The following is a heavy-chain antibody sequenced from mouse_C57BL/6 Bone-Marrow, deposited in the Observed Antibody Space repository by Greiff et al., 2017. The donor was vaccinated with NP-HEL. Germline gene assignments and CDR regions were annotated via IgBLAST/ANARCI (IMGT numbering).Heavy chain of an antibody. CDR2: IDPENGDT. CDR3: TTADYDVWFAY. CDR1: GFNIKDDY. Sequence: EVQLQESGAELVRPGASVKLSCTASGFNIKDDYMHWVKRRPEQGLEWIGWIDPENGDTEYASKFQGKATITADTSSNTAYLQLSSLTSEDTAVYYCTTADYDVWFAYWGQGTLVTVSA. J-gene: IGHJ3*01. D-gene: IGHD2-4*01. V-gene: IGHV14-4*01.